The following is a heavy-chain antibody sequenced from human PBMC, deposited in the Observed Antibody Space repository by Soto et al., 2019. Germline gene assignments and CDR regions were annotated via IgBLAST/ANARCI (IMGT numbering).Heavy chain of an antibody. D-gene: IGHD6-19*01. CDR3: AKANTAVAGLFDY. CDR2: IYHSGST. J-gene: IGHJ4*02. Sequence: SETLSLTCAVSSGSISSSNWWSWVRQPPGKGLEWIGEIYHSGSTNYNPSLKSRVTISVDKSKNQFSLKLSSMTAADTAVYYCAKANTAVAGLFDYWGQGTLVTVSS. V-gene: IGHV4-4*02. CDR1: SGSISSSNW.